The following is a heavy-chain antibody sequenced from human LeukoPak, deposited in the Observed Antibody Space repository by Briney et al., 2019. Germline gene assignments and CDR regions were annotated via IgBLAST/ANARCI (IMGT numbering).Heavy chain of an antibody. CDR1: GFTFSRHW. D-gene: IGHD2-2*01. V-gene: IGHV3-74*01. CDR3: ARDGVPAAADY. Sequence: GRSLRLSCVVSGFTFSRHWMRWVRQAQGKGLVLVSHINGDGSSTNYADSVRGRFTISRDSAKNTLYLQMNSLRAEDTAVYYCARDGVPAAADYWGQGTVVTVSS. J-gene: IGHJ4*02. CDR2: INGDGSST.